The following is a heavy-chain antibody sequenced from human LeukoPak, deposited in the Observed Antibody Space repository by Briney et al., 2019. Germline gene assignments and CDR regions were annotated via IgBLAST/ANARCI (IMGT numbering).Heavy chain of an antibody. J-gene: IGHJ6*03. CDR2: IYYSGST. Sequence: SGTLSLTCTVSGGSISSYYWSWIRQPPGKGLEWIGYIYYSGSTNYNPSLKSRVTISVDTSKNQFSLKLSSVTAADTAVYYCARGRYYYYYYMDVWGKGTTVTVSS. CDR1: GGSISSYY. V-gene: IGHV4-59*01. CDR3: ARGRYYYYYYMDV.